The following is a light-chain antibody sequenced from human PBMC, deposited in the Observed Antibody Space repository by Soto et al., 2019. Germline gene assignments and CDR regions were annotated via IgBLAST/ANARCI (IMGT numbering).Light chain of an antibody. V-gene: IGLV1-51*01. CDR3: GTWDSSLSAYV. CDR1: SSDVGRYNY. CDR2: DNN. Sequence: QSALTQPAAVSGPPGQSITISCTGTSSDVGRYNYVSWYQQHSGKAPKLLIYDNNKRPSGIPDRFSGSKSGTSATLGITGLQTGDEADYYCGTWDSSLSAYVFGTGTKLTVL. J-gene: IGLJ1*01.